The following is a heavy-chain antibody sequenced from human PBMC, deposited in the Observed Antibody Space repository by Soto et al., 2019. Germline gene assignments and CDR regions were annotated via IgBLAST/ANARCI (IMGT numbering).Heavy chain of an antibody. V-gene: IGHV3-53*01. Sequence: GGSLRLSCAASGFTVSSNYMSWVRQAPGKGLEWVSVIYSGGSTYYADSVKGRFTISRDNSKNTLYLQMNSLRAEDTAVYYCAREGSSSWYFDYGMDVWGQGTTVTVSS. D-gene: IGHD6-13*01. CDR3: AREGSSSWYFDYGMDV. CDR1: GFTVSSNY. J-gene: IGHJ6*02. CDR2: IYSGGST.